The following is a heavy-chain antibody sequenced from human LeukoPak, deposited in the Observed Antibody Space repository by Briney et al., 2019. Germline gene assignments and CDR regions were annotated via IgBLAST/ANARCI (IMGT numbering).Heavy chain of an antibody. V-gene: IGHV1-69*01. CDR1: GGTFSSYA. Sequence: SVKVSCKASGGTFSSYAISWVRQAPGQGLEWMGGIIPIFGTANYAQKFQGRVTITADESTSAAYMELSSLRSEDTAVYYCARGFYGDYRGINLNYFDYWGQGTLVTVSS. CDR3: ARGFYGDYRGINLNYFDY. D-gene: IGHD4-17*01. J-gene: IGHJ4*02. CDR2: IIPIFGTA.